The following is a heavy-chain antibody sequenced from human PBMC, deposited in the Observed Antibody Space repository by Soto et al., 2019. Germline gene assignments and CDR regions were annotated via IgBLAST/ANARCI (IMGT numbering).Heavy chain of an antibody. Sequence: SGPTLVNPTQTLTLTCTFSGFSLSTSGMCVSWIRQPPGKALEWLARIDWDDDKYYSTSLKTRLTISKDTSKNQVVLTMTNMDPVDTATYYCARTYSSGWYILDYFDYWGQGTLVTVSS. CDR1: GFSLSTSGMC. J-gene: IGHJ4*02. D-gene: IGHD6-19*01. CDR3: ARTYSSGWYILDYFDY. CDR2: IDWDDDK. V-gene: IGHV2-70*11.